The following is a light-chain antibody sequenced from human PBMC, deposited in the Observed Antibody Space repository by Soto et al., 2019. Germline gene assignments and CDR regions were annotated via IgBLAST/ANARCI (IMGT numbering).Light chain of an antibody. CDR1: QSVTSNY. V-gene: IGKV3-20*01. J-gene: IGKJ1*01. CDR2: GGS. Sequence: EIVLTQSPGTLSLSPGERATLSCRASQSVTSNYLAWYQQKPGQAPRLLIFGGSSRATGIPDKFSGSGSGTDFTLTNSRLETDDFAVYYGQRYGGPSWTFGQRTRVEIK. CDR3: QRYGGPSWT.